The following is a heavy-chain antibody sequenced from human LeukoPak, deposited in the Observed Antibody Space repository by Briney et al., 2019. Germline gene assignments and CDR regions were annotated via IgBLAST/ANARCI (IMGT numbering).Heavy chain of an antibody. CDR3: AKDLELAAAGTSDY. CDR1: GFTFSTYG. J-gene: IGHJ4*02. Sequence: PGGSLRLSCAASGFTFSTYGLHWVRQAPGKGLEWVAYDGSKKYYADSVKGRFTISRDNSKNTLYLQMNSLRAEDTAVYYCAKDLELAAAGTSDYWGQGTLVTVSS. CDR2: YDGSKK. V-gene: IGHV3-30*02. D-gene: IGHD6-13*01.